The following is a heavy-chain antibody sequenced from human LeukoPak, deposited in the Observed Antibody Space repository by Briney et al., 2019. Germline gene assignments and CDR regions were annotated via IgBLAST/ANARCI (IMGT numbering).Heavy chain of an antibody. D-gene: IGHD3-22*01. CDR2: IYYSGST. CDR1: GGSISSYY. CDR3: ARVGEEYFYDSGDFLEGYFDL. Sequence: PSETLSLTCTVSGGSISSYYWSWIRQPPGKGLESIGYIYYSGSTNFNPSLKSRVTISVDTSKNQFSLKLSSVTAADTAVYYCARVGEEYFYDSGDFLEGYFDLWGRGTLVTVSS. J-gene: IGHJ2*01. V-gene: IGHV4-59*01.